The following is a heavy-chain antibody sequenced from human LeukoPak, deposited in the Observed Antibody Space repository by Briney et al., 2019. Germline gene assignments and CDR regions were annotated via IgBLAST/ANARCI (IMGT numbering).Heavy chain of an antibody. V-gene: IGHV3-21*01. CDR3: ARGGAVATITVRYYYYGMDV. D-gene: IGHD5-12*01. CDR2: ISGGNSYI. J-gene: IGHJ6*02. Sequence: PGGSLRLSCAASGFTFSTYTMNWVRQAPGKGLEWVSSISGGNSYIYYADSVKGRFTISRDNAKNSLYLQMNSLRAEDTAVYYCARGGAVATITVRYYYYGMDVWGQGTTVTVSS. CDR1: GFTFSTYT.